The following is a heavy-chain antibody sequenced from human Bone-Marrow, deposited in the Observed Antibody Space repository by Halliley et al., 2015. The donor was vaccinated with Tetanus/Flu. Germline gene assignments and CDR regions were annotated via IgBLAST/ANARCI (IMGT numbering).Heavy chain of an antibody. Sequence: KALEGRGDIYNSGTPDSTPSLKGRVIMSVDGSENRFSLTLSSGTAADTAVYYCARVQRELGLFDYWGQGILVTVSS. CDR2: IYNSGTP. V-gene: IGHV4-30-2*01. D-gene: IGHD3-16*01. J-gene: IGHJ4*02. CDR3: ARVQRELGLFDY.